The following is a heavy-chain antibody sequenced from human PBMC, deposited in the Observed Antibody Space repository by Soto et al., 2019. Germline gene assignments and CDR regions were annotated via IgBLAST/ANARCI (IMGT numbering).Heavy chain of an antibody. J-gene: IGHJ6*02. V-gene: IGHV1-8*01. Sequence: GTSVKVSCEASGYTFTSYDISWVRQATGQGLEWMGWMNPNSGNTGYAQKFQGRVTMTRNTSISTAYMELSSLRSEDTAVYYFARGSSTGTYDYNTGLAVWGQGTTVPVS. CDR3: ARGSSTGTYDYNTGLAV. D-gene: IGHD4-17*01. CDR1: GYTFTSYD. CDR2: MNPNSGNT.